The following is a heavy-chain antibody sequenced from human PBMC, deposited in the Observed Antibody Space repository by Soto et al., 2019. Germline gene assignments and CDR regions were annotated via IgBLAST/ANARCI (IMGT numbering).Heavy chain of an antibody. D-gene: IGHD3-22*01. CDR1: GGTVSSYA. J-gene: IGHJ2*01. V-gene: IGHV1-69*12. Sequence: QVQLVQSGAEVKKPGSSVKVSCKASGGTVSSYAIIWVLQAPGHGLEWMGGIIPIFGTANYAQKFQGRITINADESTSTAYMELRSLRSEDTAVYYCAETRGSGYQIWYFDLWGRGTLVTVSS. CDR3: AETRGSGYQIWYFDL. CDR2: IIPIFGTA.